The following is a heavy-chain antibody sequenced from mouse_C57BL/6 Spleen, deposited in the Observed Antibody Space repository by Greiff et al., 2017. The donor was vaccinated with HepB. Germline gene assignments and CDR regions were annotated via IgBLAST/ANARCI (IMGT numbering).Heavy chain of an antibody. CDR2: ISDGGSYT. D-gene: IGHD2-3*01. V-gene: IGHV5-4*01. Sequence: DVKLVESGGGLVKPGGSLKLSCAASGFTFSSYAMSWVRQTPEKRLEWVATISDGGSYTYYPDNVKGRFTISRDNAKNNLYLQMSHLKSEDTAMYYCARDWGVTGFDYWGQGTTLTVSS. J-gene: IGHJ2*01. CDR3: ARDWGVTGFDY. CDR1: GFTFSSYA.